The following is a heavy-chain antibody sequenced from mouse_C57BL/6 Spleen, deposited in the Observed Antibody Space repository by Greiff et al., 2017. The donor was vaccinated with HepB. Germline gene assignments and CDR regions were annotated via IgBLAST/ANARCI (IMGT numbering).Heavy chain of an antibody. CDR3: ARSYGSSYWAMDY. CDR1: GYTFTDYN. D-gene: IGHD1-1*01. V-gene: IGHV1-18*01. Sequence: EVQLKESGPELVKPGASVKIPCKASGYTFTDYNMDWVKQSHGKSLEWIGDINPNNGGTIYNQKFKGKATLTVDKSSSTAYMELRSLTSEDTAVYYCARSYGSSYWAMDYWGQGTSVTVSS. CDR2: INPNNGGT. J-gene: IGHJ4*01.